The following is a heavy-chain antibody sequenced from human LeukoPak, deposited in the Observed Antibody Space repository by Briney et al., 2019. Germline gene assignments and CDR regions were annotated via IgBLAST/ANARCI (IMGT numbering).Heavy chain of an antibody. CDR3: ARDRYSSSWDPYYYYYMDV. V-gene: IGHV3-53*01. CDR2: IYSGGST. CDR1: GFTVSSNY. J-gene: IGHJ6*03. Sequence: GGSLRLSCAASGFTVSSNYMSWVRQAPGKGLEWVPVIYSGGSTYYADSVKGRFTISRDNSKNTLYLQMNSLRAEDTAVYYCARDRYSSSWDPYYYYYMDVWGEGTTVTVSS. D-gene: IGHD6-13*01.